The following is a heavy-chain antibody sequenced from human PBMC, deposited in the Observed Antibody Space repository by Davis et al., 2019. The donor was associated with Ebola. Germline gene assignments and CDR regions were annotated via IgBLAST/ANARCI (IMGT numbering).Heavy chain of an antibody. CDR3: ARGSYYYDSSGYLGMDV. D-gene: IGHD3-22*01. CDR2: INSDGSST. J-gene: IGHJ6*02. CDR1: GFTFSSYW. V-gene: IGHV3-74*01. Sequence: PGGSLRLSCAASGFTFSSYWMHWVRQAPGKGLVWVSRINSDGSSTSYADSVKGRFTISRDNAKNTLYLQMNSLRAEDTAVYYCARGSYYYDSSGYLGMDVWGQGTTVTVSS.